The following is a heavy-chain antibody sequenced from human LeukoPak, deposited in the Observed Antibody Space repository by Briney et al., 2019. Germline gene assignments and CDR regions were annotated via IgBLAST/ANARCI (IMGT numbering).Heavy chain of an antibody. CDR1: GGSFSGYY. Sequence: SETLSLTCDVYGGSFSGYYWSWIRQPPEKGLEWIGEINHSGSTNYNPSLKSRVTISVDTSKNQFSLKLSSVTAADTAVYYCARGHYYDSSGRYYFDYWGQGTLVTVSS. CDR2: INHSGST. CDR3: ARGHYYDSSGRYYFDY. V-gene: IGHV4-34*01. D-gene: IGHD3-22*01. J-gene: IGHJ4*02.